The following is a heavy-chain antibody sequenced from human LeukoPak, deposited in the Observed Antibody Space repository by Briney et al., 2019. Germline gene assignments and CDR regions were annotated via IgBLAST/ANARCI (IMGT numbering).Heavy chain of an antibody. CDR1: GVSINDYY. CDR2: ISHTEGT. CDR3: ARIRCRHSGSLCYNH. V-gene: IGHV4-34*01. J-gene: IGHJ4*02. D-gene: IGHD3-22*01. Sequence: SETLSLTCGVFGVSINDYYWSWIRQSPGKGLEWIGEISHTEGTRYNPSLESRVTMSVGTSENQLSLKLIFVTAADTAVYYCARIRCRHSGSLCYNHWGLGTLVTVSS.